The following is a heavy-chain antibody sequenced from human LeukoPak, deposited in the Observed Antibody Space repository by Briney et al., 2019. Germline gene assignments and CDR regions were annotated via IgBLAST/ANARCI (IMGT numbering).Heavy chain of an antibody. V-gene: IGHV3-33*01. CDR3: ARESYSSSWGNWFDP. CDR2: IWYDGSNK. Sequence: GGSLRLSCAASGYTFSSYGMHWVRQAPGKGLEWVAVIWYDGSNKYYADSVKGRFTISRDNSKNTLYLQMNSLRAEDTAVYYCARESYSSSWGNWFDPWGQGTLVTVSP. CDR1: GYTFSSYG. D-gene: IGHD6-6*01. J-gene: IGHJ5*02.